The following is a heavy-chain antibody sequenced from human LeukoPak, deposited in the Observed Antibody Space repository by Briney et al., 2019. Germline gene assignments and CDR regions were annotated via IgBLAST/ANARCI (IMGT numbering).Heavy chain of an antibody. V-gene: IGHV3-74*01. D-gene: IGHD2-2*01. Sequence: PGGSLRLSCAASGFTFSSYWMHWVRQARGKGLVWVSRISTDGFSTIYADSVKGRFTISRDNAKNTLYLQMSSLRAEDTAVYYCARDSSLRLGIVVLDVWGQGTTVTVSS. CDR2: ISTDGFST. CDR3: ARDSSLRLGIVVLDV. CDR1: GFTFSSYW. J-gene: IGHJ6*02.